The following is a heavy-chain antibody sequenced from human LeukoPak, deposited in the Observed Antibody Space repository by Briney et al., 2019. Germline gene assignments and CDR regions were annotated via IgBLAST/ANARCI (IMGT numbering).Heavy chain of an antibody. CDR2: ISDSGSRI. CDR1: GFTFSSYD. CDR3: ARVRGSYFPVFDY. Sequence: GGSLRLPCAASGFTFSSYDMNWVRQAPGKGLEWISYISDSGSRIYYADSVKGRFTISRDNAKNSLYLQMNSLRAEDTAVYYCARVRGSYFPVFDYWGQGTLVTVSS. J-gene: IGHJ4*02. V-gene: IGHV3-48*03. D-gene: IGHD1-26*01.